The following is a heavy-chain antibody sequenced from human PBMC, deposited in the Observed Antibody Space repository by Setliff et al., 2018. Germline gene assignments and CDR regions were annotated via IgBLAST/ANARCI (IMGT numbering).Heavy chain of an antibody. CDR3: ASGSLTRGVNYY. CDR2: ISSSSSYI. V-gene: IGHV3-21*01. CDR1: GFTFSSYS. D-gene: IGHD3-10*01. J-gene: IGHJ4*02. Sequence: PGGSLRLSCAASGFTFSSYSMNWVRQAPGKGLEWVSSISSSSSYIYYADSVKGRFTIPRDNAKNSLYLQMNSLRAEDTAVYYCASGSLTRGVNYYWGQGTLVTVS.